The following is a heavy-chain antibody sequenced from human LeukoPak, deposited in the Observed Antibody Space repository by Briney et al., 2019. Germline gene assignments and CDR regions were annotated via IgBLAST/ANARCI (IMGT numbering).Heavy chain of an antibody. J-gene: IGHJ4*02. CDR3: ASHIAAAGTGIDY. Sequence: SETLSLTCTVSGGSISSSSYYWSWIRQPAGKGLEWIGRIYTSGSTNYNPSLQSRVTISVDTSKNQFSLKLSSVTAADTAVYYCASHIAAAGTGIDYWGQGTLVTVSS. CDR1: GGSISSSSYY. D-gene: IGHD6-13*01. CDR2: IYTSGST. V-gene: IGHV4-61*02.